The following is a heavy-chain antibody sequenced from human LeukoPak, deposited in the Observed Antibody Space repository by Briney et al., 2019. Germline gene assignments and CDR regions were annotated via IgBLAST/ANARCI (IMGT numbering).Heavy chain of an antibody. CDR1: RCTFRSYA. CDR3: ACDVDTAMVTFGWFDY. J-gene: IGHJ4*02. CDR2: IIPILGIA. Sequence: SVTVSCQGTRCTFRSYAISWVRQAPGQGLAWVGWIIPILGIANFAQKLHGRVTNTAHKSTNAAYMDPNSQRAEGAHGCYLACDVDTAMVTFGWFDYWGQGTLVTVSS. V-gene: IGHV1-69*10. D-gene: IGHD5-18*01.